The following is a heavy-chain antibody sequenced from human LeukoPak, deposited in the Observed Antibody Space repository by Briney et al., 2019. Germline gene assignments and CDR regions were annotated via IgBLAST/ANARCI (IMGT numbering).Heavy chain of an antibody. CDR3: ARDSITGTTDGNWLDP. CDR2: ISYDGSNK. Sequence: PGGSLRLSCAASGFTFSSYAMHWVRQAPGKGLEWVAVISYDGSNKYYADSVKGRFTISRDNSKNTLYLQMNSLRAEDTAVYYCARDSITGTTDGNWLDPWGQGTLVTVSS. D-gene: IGHD1-20*01. J-gene: IGHJ5*02. CDR1: GFTFSSYA. V-gene: IGHV3-30*01.